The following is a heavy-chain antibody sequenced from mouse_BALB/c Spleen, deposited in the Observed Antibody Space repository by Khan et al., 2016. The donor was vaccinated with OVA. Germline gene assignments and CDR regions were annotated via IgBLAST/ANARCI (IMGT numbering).Heavy chain of an antibody. CDR1: GYIFTSYW. CDR2: IYPGTGSI. V-gene: IGHV1-76*01. Sequence: QVQLKQSGAELVRPGASVKLSCKTSGYIFTSYWIHWVKQTSGQGLEWIARIYPGTGSIYYNEKFKGKATLTAAKSSSTAYMQLGSLKSEDSAVYFGGRGGYDNHDVDYWDQGTTLTVSS. J-gene: IGHJ2*01. D-gene: IGHD2-10*02. CDR3: GRGGYDNHDVDY.